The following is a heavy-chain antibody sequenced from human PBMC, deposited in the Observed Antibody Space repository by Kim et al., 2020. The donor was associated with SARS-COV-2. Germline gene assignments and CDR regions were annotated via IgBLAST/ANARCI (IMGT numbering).Heavy chain of an antibody. Sequence: GGSLRLSCAASGFIVSSNYMTWVRQAPWKGLEWVSVTYSGGSTYYADSVKGRFTISRDNSKNTLYLQMNSLRAEDTAVYYCARAKAERGYSYLFDYWGQGTLVTVSS. V-gene: IGHV3-53*01. J-gene: IGHJ4*02. D-gene: IGHD5-18*01. CDR2: TYSGGST. CDR1: GFIVSSNY. CDR3: ARAKAERGYSYLFDY.